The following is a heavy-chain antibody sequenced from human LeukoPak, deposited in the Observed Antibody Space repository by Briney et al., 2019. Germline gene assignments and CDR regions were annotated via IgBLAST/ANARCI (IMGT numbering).Heavy chain of an antibody. Sequence: PGGSLRLSCEASGFTFSSYWRSWVRQAPGKGLGWVANIKTDGSEKYYVDSVKGRFTISRDNAKNSLYLQMNSLRAEDTAVYYCARDYTGYFPWGQGTLVIVSS. V-gene: IGHV3-7*03. CDR2: IKTDGSEK. CDR1: GFTFSSYW. CDR3: ARDYTGYFP. J-gene: IGHJ5*02. D-gene: IGHD3-9*01.